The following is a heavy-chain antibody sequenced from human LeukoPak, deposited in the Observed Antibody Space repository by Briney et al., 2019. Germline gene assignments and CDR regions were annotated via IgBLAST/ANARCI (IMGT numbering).Heavy chain of an antibody. V-gene: IGHV4-38-2*01. J-gene: IGHJ4*02. CDR3: ARHPRSSSAWNPRSGYFDY. Sequence: SETLSPTCAVSGYSISSGYYWGCIRQPPGKGLGWIGSIYHIGSTYYNPSLKSRVTISVDTSKNQFSLKLSSVTAADTAVYYCARHPRSSSAWNPRSGYFDYWGQGTLVTVSS. CDR1: GYSISSGYY. CDR2: IYHIGST. D-gene: IGHD2-2*01.